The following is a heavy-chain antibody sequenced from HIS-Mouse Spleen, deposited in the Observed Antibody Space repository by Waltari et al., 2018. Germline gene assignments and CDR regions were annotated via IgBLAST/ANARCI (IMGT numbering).Heavy chain of an antibody. CDR1: RFTFSSIG. CDR2: ISYDGSNK. Sequence: QVQLVESGGGVVQPGRALGLSWSASRFTFSSIGMPWVRTAPGKGLEWVAVISYDGSNKYYADSVKGRFSISRDNSKNTLYLQMNSLRAEDTAVYYCAKASSGWLDYWGQGTLVTVSS. V-gene: IGHV3-30*18. J-gene: IGHJ4*02. D-gene: IGHD6-19*01. CDR3: AKASSGWLDY.